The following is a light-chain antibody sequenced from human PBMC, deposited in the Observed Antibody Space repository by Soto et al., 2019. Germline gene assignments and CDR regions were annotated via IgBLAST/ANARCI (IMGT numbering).Light chain of an antibody. Sequence: EFVLTQSPGTLSLSPGGRATLSCRASQTVRNNYLAWYQQKPGQAPRLLIYDASSRATGIPDRFSGGGSGTDFTLTISRLEPEDLAVYYCQQFSSYPLTFGGGTKVDIK. CDR1: QTVRNNY. J-gene: IGKJ4*01. CDR3: QQFSSYPLT. CDR2: DAS. V-gene: IGKV3-20*01.